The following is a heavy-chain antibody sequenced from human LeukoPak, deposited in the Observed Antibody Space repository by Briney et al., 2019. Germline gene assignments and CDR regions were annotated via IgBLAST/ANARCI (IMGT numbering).Heavy chain of an antibody. V-gene: IGHV3-21*01. CDR3: ARDSSGPDY. CDR1: DFPVSDNY. D-gene: IGHD6-19*01. Sequence: GGSLRLSCATSDFPVSDNYMSWVRQAPGKGLEWVSSISSSSSYIYYADSVKGRFTISRDNAKNSLYLQMNSLRAEDTAVYYCARDSSGPDYWGQGTLVTVSS. J-gene: IGHJ4*02. CDR2: ISSSSSYI.